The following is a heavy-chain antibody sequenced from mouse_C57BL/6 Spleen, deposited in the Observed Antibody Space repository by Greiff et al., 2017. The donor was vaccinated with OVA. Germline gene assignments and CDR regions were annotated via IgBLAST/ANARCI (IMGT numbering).Heavy chain of an antibody. Sequence: EVKLMESGGGLVKPGGSLKLSCAASGFTFSDYGMHWVRQAPEKGLEWVAYISSGSSTIYYADTVKGRFTISRDNAKNTLFLQMTSLRSEDTAMYYCALLRSYGYLDVWGTGTTVTVSS. J-gene: IGHJ1*03. CDR3: ALLRSYGYLDV. V-gene: IGHV5-17*01. CDR2: ISSGSSTI. D-gene: IGHD1-1*01. CDR1: GFTFSDYG.